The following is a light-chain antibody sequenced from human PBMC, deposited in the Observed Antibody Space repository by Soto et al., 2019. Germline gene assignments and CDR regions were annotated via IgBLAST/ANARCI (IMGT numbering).Light chain of an antibody. J-gene: IGLJ1*01. V-gene: IGLV2-8*01. CDR3: TSYAGGNNV. CDR2: EVN. CDR1: SSDVGGYNY. Sequence: QSALTQPPSASGSPGQSVTISCTGTSSDVGGYNYVSWYQQNPGKVPKLMIYEVNKRPSGVPDRFSGSKSGNTASLTVSWPQAEDEADYYCTSYAGGNNVVGTGTKLTVL.